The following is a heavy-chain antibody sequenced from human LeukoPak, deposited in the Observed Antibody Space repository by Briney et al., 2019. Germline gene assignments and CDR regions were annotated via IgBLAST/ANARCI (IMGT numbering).Heavy chain of an antibody. V-gene: IGHV4-61*02. D-gene: IGHD6-19*01. Sequence: SETLSLNCTVSGGSISSGSYYWRWIRQPAGKGLEWIVRIYTSGSTNYNHSLKSRVTISVDTSKNQFSLKLSSVTAADTAVYYCARGIAVAVFDAFDIWGQGTMVTVSS. CDR2: IYTSGST. CDR1: GGSISSGSYY. CDR3: ARGIAVAVFDAFDI. J-gene: IGHJ3*02.